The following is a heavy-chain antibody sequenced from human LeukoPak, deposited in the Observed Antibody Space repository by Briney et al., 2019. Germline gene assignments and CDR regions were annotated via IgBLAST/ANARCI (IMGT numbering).Heavy chain of an antibody. CDR3: ARLSNDYGDYEGHY. V-gene: IGHV4-34*01. CDR2: INHSGST. Sequence: SETLSLTCAVYGGSFSGYYWSWIRQPPGKGLEWIGEINHSGSTNYNPSLQSRVTISVDTSKNQFSLRLSSVTPADTAIYYCARLSNDYGDYEGHYWGQGTLVTVSS. CDR1: GGSFSGYY. D-gene: IGHD4-17*01. J-gene: IGHJ4*02.